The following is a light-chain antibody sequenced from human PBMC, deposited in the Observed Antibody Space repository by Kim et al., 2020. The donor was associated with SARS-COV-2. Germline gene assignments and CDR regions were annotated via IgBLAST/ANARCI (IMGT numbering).Light chain of an antibody. Sequence: GQKVTISCSGSSSNIGNNDVSWYQQLPGTAPKLLIYDNNKRPSGIPDRFSGSKSGTSATLGITGLQTGDEADYYCGTWDSSLSDVVFGGGTQLTVL. CDR1: SSNIGNND. J-gene: IGLJ2*01. CDR3: GTWDSSLSDVV. CDR2: DNN. V-gene: IGLV1-51*01.